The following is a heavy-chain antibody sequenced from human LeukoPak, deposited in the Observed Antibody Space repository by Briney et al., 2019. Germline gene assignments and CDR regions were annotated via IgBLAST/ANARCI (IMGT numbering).Heavy chain of an antibody. V-gene: IGHV3-72*01. D-gene: IGHD6-13*01. Sequence: GGSLRLSCAASGFTFSDHYMDWVRQAPGKGLEWVGRPRNKANSYTTEYAASVKGRFTISRDDSKNSLYLQMNSLKTEDTAVYYCARDLLRYSSSWGGAFDIWGQGTMVTVSS. J-gene: IGHJ3*02. CDR3: ARDLLRYSSSWGGAFDI. CDR2: PRNKANSYTT. CDR1: GFTFSDHY.